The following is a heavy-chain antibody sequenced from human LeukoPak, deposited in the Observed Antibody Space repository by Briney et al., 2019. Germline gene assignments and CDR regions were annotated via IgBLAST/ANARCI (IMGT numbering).Heavy chain of an antibody. D-gene: IGHD3-9*01. CDR3: ATDWLPPQPSDY. V-gene: IGHV3-21*01. J-gene: IGHJ4*02. CDR2: ISSSSSYI. Sequence: GGSLRLSCAASGFTFSSYSVNWVRQAPGKGLEWVSSISSSSSYIYYADSVKGRFTISRDNAKNSLYLQMNSLRAEDTAVYYCATDWLPPQPSDYWGQGTLVTVSS. CDR1: GFTFSSYS.